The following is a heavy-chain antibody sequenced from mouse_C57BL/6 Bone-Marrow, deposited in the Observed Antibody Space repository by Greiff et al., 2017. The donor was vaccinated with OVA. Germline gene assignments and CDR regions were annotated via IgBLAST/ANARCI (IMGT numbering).Heavy chain of an antibody. J-gene: IGHJ2*01. CDR2: ISSGGSYT. CDR1: GFTFSSYG. V-gene: IGHV5-6*01. Sequence: EVQGVESGGDLVKPGGSLKLSCAASGFTFSSYGMSLVRQTPDKRLEWVATISSGGSYTYYPDSVKGRFTISRDNAKNTLYLQMSSLKSEDTAMYYCARHYYGSSYYWGQGTTLTVSS. CDR3: ARHYYGSSYY. D-gene: IGHD1-1*01.